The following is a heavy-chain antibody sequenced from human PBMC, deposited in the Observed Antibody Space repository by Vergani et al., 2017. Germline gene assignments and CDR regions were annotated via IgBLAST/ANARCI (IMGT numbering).Heavy chain of an antibody. V-gene: IGHV4-34*01. CDR2: INHSGST. Sequence: QVQLQQWGAGLLKPSETLSLTCAVYGGSFSGYYWSWIRQPPGKGLEWSGEINHSGSTNYNPSLKSRVTISVDTSKNQFSLKLSSVTAADTAVYYCARGHNYYYGMDVWGQGTTVTVSS. J-gene: IGHJ6*02. CDR3: ARGHNYYYGMDV. CDR1: GGSFSGYY.